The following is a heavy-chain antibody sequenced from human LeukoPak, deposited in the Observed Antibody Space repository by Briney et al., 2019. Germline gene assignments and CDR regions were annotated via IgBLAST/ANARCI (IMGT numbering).Heavy chain of an antibody. Sequence: SMKVSCKASGGTFSSYAISWVRQAPGQGLEWMGGIIPIFGTANYAQKFQGRVTITTDESTSTAYMELSSLRSEDTAVYYCARAIIGYCSSTSCPNWFDPWGQGTLVTVSS. CDR1: GGTFSSYA. CDR3: ARAIIGYCSSTSCPNWFDP. J-gene: IGHJ5*02. CDR2: IIPIFGTA. V-gene: IGHV1-69*05. D-gene: IGHD2-2*01.